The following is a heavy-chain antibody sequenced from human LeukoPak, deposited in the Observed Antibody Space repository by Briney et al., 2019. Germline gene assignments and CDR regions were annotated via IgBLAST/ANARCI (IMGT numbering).Heavy chain of an antibody. CDR3: ARESTIYDILTGYPLYYFDY. CDR1: GGSISSGSYY. V-gene: IGHV4-61*02. J-gene: IGHJ4*02. Sequence: SETLSLTCTVSGGSISSGSYYWSWIRQPAGKGLEWIGRIYTSGGTNYNPSLKSRVTISVDTSKNQFSLKLSSVTAADTAVYYCARESTIYDILTGYPLYYFDYWGQGTLVTVSS. CDR2: IYTSGGT. D-gene: IGHD3-9*01.